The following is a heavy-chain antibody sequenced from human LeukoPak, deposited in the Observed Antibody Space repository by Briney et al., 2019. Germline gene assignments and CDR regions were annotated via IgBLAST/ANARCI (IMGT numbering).Heavy chain of an antibody. CDR1: GGSISSSNW. Sequence: ASQTLSLTCAVSGGSISSSNWWSWVRQPPGKGLEFIGEIFHSGSTNYNPSLKSRVTLSVDKSKNQFSLKLTSVTAADTAVYYCATTFNWAFDYWGQGTLVTVSS. D-gene: IGHD7-27*01. CDR3: ATTFNWAFDY. V-gene: IGHV4-4*02. CDR2: IFHSGST. J-gene: IGHJ4*02.